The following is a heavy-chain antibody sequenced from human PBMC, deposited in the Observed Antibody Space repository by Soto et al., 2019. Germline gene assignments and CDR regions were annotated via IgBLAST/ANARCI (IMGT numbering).Heavy chain of an antibody. CDR3: ARSVFP. Sequence: QVQLQESGPGLVKPSQTPSLTCTVSGGSISTGGYYWNWIRQHPGKGLEWIGYFYYSGSTYYNPCLKSRVTISVNTSKNQFSLKLSSVTAADTAVYYCARSVFPWGQGTLVTVSS. V-gene: IGHV4-31*03. CDR1: GGSISTGGYY. J-gene: IGHJ5*02. CDR2: FYYSGST.